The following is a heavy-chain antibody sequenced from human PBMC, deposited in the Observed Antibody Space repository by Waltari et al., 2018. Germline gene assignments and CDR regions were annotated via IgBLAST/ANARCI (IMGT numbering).Heavy chain of an antibody. V-gene: IGHV5-51*01. CDR3: ATVSSGSGAYWAHFNY. Sequence: EVQLVQSGAESKKPGESLKISCKAAGYRLTTTWVAWVRQVPGKGQEWMGTIYVVASSTSYGPSYEGQVTMSFDESLDTAYLQWNSLKSSDTAVYYCATVSSGSGAYWAHFNYWGQGTLVTVSP. CDR2: IYVVASST. D-gene: IGHD3-10*01. J-gene: IGHJ4*02. CDR1: GYRLTTTW.